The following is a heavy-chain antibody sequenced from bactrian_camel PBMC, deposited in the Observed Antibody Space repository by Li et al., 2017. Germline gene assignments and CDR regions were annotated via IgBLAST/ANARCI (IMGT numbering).Heavy chain of an antibody. CDR1: GYSSNTFC. CDR3: ASRRNSYCPIDTLRPTGFVY. V-gene: IGHV3S53*01. CDR2: IDNDGET. Sequence: VQLVESGGGSVQAGGSLRLSCAASGYSSNTFCMGWFRQAPGKEREGVAAIDNDGETNYAASMKDRFTISRDNAECSLTLQMNSLTPEDTAMYYCASRRNSYCPIDTLRPTGFVYWGHGTQVTVS. J-gene: IGHJ6*01. D-gene: IGHD3*01.